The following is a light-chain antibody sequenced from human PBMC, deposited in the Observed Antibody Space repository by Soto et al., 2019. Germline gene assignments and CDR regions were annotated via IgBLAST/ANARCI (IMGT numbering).Light chain of an antibody. CDR3: TLFARSKDPCVV. CDR2: EVY. V-gene: IGLV2-8*01. Sequence: QSVLTQPPSASGSPGQSVTISCTGTSTDIGGYNYVSWYQQQPGKAPTLLIYEVYKRPSGVPDRFSGSKSGNTASLTVSGLQGDDEADYYCTLFARSKDPCVVFAGWTQLTVL. CDR1: STDIGGYNY. J-gene: IGLJ2*01.